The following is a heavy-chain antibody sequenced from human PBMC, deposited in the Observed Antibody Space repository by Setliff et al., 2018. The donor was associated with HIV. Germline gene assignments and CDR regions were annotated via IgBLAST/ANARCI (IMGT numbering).Heavy chain of an antibody. J-gene: IGHJ4*02. CDR3: AREPYYDILTGYLDY. D-gene: IGHD3-9*01. CDR2: ISGSGSST. CDR1: GFTFISYG. Sequence: PGGSLRLSCAASGFTFISYGMSWVRQAPGKGLEWVSSISGSGSSTYYADSVKGRFTISRDNAKNSLYLQMNSLRAEDTALYYCAREPYYDILTGYLDYWGQGTLVTVSS. V-gene: IGHV3-23*01.